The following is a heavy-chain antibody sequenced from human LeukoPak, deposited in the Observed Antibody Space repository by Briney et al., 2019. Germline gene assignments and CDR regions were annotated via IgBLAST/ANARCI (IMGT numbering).Heavy chain of an antibody. CDR1: GFTFSGSA. V-gene: IGHV3-73*01. CDR2: IRSKANSYAT. Sequence: PGGSLRLSCAASGFTFSGSAMHWVRQASGKGPEWVGRIRSKANSYATAYAASVKGRFTISRDDSKNTAYLQMNSLKTEDTAVYYCTRWNGYNPPRFDPWGQGTLVTVSS. CDR3: TRWNGYNPPRFDP. J-gene: IGHJ5*02. D-gene: IGHD5-24*01.